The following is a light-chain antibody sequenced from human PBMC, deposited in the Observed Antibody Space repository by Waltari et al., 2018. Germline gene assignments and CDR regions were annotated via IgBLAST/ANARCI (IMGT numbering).Light chain of an antibody. CDR2: GNS. CDR3: QSYDSSLSAVV. V-gene: IGLV1-40*01. CDR1: SPNIGAGYE. Sequence: QSVLTQPPSVSGAPGQRVTISCTGSSPNIGAGYEVHWYQQLPGTAPKLLIYGNSNRPSGVPDRFSGSKSGTSASLAITGLQAEDEADYYCQSYDSSLSAVVFGGGTKLTVL. J-gene: IGLJ2*01.